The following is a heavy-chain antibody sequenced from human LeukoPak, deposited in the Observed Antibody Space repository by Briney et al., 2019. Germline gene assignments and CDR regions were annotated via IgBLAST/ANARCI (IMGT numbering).Heavy chain of an antibody. V-gene: IGHV4-59*08. CDR3: ASHYGSGFDD. Sequence: SEPLSLTCTVSGGSISSYYWSWIRQPPGKGLEWIGYIYYSGTTNYNPSLKRRVTISIDTSKNQFSLKLSSVTAADTAVYYCASHYGSGFDDWGQGTRVTVPS. CDR1: GGSISSYY. D-gene: IGHD3-10*01. J-gene: IGHJ4*02. CDR2: IYYSGTT.